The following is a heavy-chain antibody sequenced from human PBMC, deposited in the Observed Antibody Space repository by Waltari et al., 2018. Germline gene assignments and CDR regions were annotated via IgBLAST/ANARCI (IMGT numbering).Heavy chain of an antibody. D-gene: IGHD2-15*01. Sequence: QLQLQESGPGLVKASETLSLTCPVSGDSTSSSSYYWGWFRQPPGKGLEWIGNMYYSGSTYYNPSLKSRVTISGDTSKSQFSLKLSSVTAADTSMYYCVRHARTTSGGKHFDHWGQGMLVTVSP. CDR1: GDSTSSSSYY. J-gene: IGHJ4*02. CDR3: VRHARTTSGGKHFDH. V-gene: IGHV4-39*01. CDR2: MYYSGST.